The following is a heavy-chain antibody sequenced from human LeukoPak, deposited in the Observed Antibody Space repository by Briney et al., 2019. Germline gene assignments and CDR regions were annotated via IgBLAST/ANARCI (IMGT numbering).Heavy chain of an antibody. J-gene: IGHJ4*02. CDR3: ARGDYDFWSGCSASHFDY. CDR1: GFTFSSYA. CDR2: ISSSSYI. D-gene: IGHD3-3*01. Sequence: GGSLRLSCAASGFTFSSYAMSWVRQAPGKGLEWVSSISSSSYIYYADSVKGRFTISRDNAKNSLYLQMNSLRAEDTAVYYCARGDYDFWSGCSASHFDYWGQGTLVTVSS. V-gene: IGHV3-21*01.